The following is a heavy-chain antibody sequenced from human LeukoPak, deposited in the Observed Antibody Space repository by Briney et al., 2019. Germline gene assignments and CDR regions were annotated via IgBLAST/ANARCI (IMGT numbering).Heavy chain of an antibody. V-gene: IGHV4-59*08. J-gene: IGHJ4*02. CDR3: ARRVYGTSQYY. CDR2: IYYSGST. D-gene: IGHD5/OR15-5a*01. Sequence: PSETLSLTCTVSGGSISSYYWSWIRQPPGKGLEWIGYIYYSGSTNYNPSLKSRVTISVDTSKNQFSLKLSSVTATDTALYYCARRVYGTSQYYWGQGTLVTVSS. CDR1: GGSISSYY.